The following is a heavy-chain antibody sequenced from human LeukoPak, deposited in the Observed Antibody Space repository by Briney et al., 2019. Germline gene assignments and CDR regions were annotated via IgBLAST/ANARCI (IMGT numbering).Heavy chain of an antibody. CDR3: AREGGRQWLVSGALDS. D-gene: IGHD6-19*01. J-gene: IGHJ5*01. CDR2: IYHGSA. CDR1: DDSVSSSRYY. Sequence: SETLSLTCTVSDDSVSSSRYYWTWIRQPPGKGLEWIGYIYHGSATYNPSLESRVTLSMDTSKNQYSLKMTSVTAADTAVYYCAREGGRQWLVSGALDSWGQGTLVTASS. V-gene: IGHV4-61*01.